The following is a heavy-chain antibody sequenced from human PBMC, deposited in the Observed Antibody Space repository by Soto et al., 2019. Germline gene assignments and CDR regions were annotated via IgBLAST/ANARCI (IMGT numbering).Heavy chain of an antibody. V-gene: IGHV1-2*02. Sequence: GASVKVSCKASGYTFTGYYMHWVRQAPGQGLEWMGWINPNSGGTNYAQKFQGRVTMTRDTSISTAYMELSRLRSDDTAVCYCARLDVDIVSYYFDYWGQGTLVTVSS. J-gene: IGHJ4*02. CDR2: INPNSGGT. CDR1: GYTFTGYY. D-gene: IGHD5-12*01. CDR3: ARLDVDIVSYYFDY.